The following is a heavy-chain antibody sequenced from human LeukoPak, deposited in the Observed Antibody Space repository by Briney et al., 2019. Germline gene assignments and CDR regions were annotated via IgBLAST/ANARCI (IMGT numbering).Heavy chain of an antibody. CDR3: ARLSRRDGYNLY. CDR2: ISSSGSTI. D-gene: IGHD5-12*01. V-gene: IGHV3-11*01. CDR1: GFTFSDYY. J-gene: IGHJ4*02. Sequence: PGGSLRHSCAASGFTFSDYYMSWIRQAPGKGLEWVSYISSSGSTIYYADSVKGRFTISRDNAKNSLYLQMNSLRAEDAAVYYCARLSRRDGYNLYWGQGTLVTVSS.